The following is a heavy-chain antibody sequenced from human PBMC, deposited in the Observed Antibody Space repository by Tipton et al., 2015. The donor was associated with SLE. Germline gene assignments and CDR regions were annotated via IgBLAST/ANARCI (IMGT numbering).Heavy chain of an antibody. V-gene: IGHV4-39*01. CDR3: AAREAVISQAWFDP. Sequence: GLVKPSETLSLTCTVSGGSISSRSYYWGWIRQPPGKGLEWIGSIHYTGSTYYNPSLRSRVIISADTSKNHFSLKLYSVTAADTAAYYCAAREAVISQAWFDPWGRGALVTVSS. CDR2: IHYTGST. J-gene: IGHJ5*02. CDR1: GGSISSRSYY. D-gene: IGHD4-23*01.